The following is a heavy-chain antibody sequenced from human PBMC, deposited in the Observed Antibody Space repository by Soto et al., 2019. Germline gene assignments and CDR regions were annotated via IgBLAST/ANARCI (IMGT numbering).Heavy chain of an antibody. CDR3: ARVSSGWFGWFDP. J-gene: IGHJ5*02. D-gene: IGHD6-19*01. Sequence: QVQLQESGPGLVKPSQTLSLTCTVSGCSISSGDYYWSWIRQPPGKGLEWIGYIYYSGSTYYNPSLKSRVTISVDTSKNPFSLKLSSVTAADTAVYYCARVSSGWFGWFDPWGQGTLVTVSS. V-gene: IGHV4-30-4*01. CDR1: GCSISSGDYY. CDR2: IYYSGST.